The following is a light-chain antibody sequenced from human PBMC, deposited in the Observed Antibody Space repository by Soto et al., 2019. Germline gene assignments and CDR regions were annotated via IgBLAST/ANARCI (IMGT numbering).Light chain of an antibody. CDR1: QSLLHSDGYIY. J-gene: IGKJ1*01. V-gene: IGKV2-28*01. CDR3: MQALQTPWP. Sequence: DIVMTQSPLSLPVTPGEPASISCRSSQSLLHSDGYIYLDWYLQRPGQSPQLLICLGSNRASGVPDRFSGSGSGTHFTLTISRVEAEDFGVYYCMQALQTPWPSGQGTRVEVK. CDR2: LGS.